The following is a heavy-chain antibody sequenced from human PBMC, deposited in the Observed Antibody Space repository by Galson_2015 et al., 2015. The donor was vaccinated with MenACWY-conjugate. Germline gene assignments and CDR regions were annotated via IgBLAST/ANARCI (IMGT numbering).Heavy chain of an antibody. J-gene: IGHJ6*02. V-gene: IGHV3-66*02. D-gene: IGHD5-24*01. Sequence: SLRLSCAASGFTVSKNYMSWVRQAPGQGLEWVSAIYSGGSTYYADSVKGRFTITRDISKNTLYLQMNSLRVEDTAVYYCARRRDGYNYFNYFGMDVWGQGTTVTVSS. CDR2: IYSGGST. CDR3: ARRRDGYNYFNYFGMDV. CDR1: GFTVSKNY.